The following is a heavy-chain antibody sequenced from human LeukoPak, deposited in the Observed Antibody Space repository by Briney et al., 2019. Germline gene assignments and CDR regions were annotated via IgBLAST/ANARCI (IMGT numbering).Heavy chain of an antibody. V-gene: IGHV4-34*01. CDR3: ARGSRYYDSSGYFW. D-gene: IGHD3-22*01. Sequence: SETLSLTCAVYGGSFSGYYWSWIRQPPGKGLEWFGEINHSGSTNYNPSLKSRVTISVDTSKNQFSLKLSSVTAADTAVYYCARGSRYYDSSGYFWWGQGTLVTVSS. CDR2: INHSGST. CDR1: GGSFSGYY. J-gene: IGHJ4*02.